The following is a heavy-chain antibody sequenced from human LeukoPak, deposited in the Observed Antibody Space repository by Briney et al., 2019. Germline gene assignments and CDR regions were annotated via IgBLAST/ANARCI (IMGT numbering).Heavy chain of an antibody. V-gene: IGHV3-48*02. J-gene: IGHJ4*02. CDR1: GFELNTYE. CDR2: IGGTSETI. CDR3: ARDAPYLVGATYFDY. Sequence: PGGSLRLSCVASGFELNTYEMNWVRQAPRKGLEWVSYIGGTSETIYYADSVKGRFTVSRDNAKNSVFLQMSNLRDEDTAVYYCARDAPYLVGATYFDYWGQGALVTVSS. D-gene: IGHD1-26*01.